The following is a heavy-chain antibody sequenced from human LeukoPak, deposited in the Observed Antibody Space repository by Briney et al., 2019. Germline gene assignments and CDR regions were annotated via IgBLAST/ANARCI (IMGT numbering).Heavy chain of an antibody. J-gene: IGHJ4*02. CDR3: ARDIHWAFDY. V-gene: IGHV3-48*02. D-gene: IGHD7-27*01. CDR1: GFTFNSYN. CDR2: ISSSTSRI. Sequence: GGSLRLSCGASGFTFNSYNMNWVRQAPGKGLEWVSYISSSTSRIYYADSVKGRFTISRDSARRSLFLQMNSLRDEDTAVYYCARDIHWAFDYWGQGTLVTVSS.